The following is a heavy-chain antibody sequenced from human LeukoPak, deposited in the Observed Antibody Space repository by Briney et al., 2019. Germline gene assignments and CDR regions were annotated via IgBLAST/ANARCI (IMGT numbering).Heavy chain of an antibody. Sequence: ASVKVSCKASGYTFTSYGISWVRQAPGQGLEWMGWISAYNGNTNYAQKLQGRVTMTTDTSTSTAYMKLRSLRSDDTAVYYCARHRGGLWSSTSSNWFDPWGQGTLVTVSS. V-gene: IGHV1-18*01. CDR3: ARHRGGLWSSTSSNWFDP. CDR1: GYTFTSYG. J-gene: IGHJ5*02. D-gene: IGHD2-2*01. CDR2: ISAYNGNT.